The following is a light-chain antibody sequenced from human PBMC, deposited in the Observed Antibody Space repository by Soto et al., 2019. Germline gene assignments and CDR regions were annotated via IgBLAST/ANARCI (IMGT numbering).Light chain of an antibody. Sequence: EIVMTQSPATLSVSPGERATLSCRASLSLNGNLAWYQQKPGQGPRLLIYGASTRATGIPARFSGSGSGTEFTLTISSLQSEDFAVYHCQQYNKWPLTFGGGTKVEIK. V-gene: IGKV3-15*01. J-gene: IGKJ4*01. CDR1: LSLNGN. CDR2: GAS. CDR3: QQYNKWPLT.